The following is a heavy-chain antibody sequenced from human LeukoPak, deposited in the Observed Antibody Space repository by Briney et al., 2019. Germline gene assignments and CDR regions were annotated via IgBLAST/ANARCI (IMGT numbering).Heavy chain of an antibody. CDR3: VRGTGY. J-gene: IGHJ4*02. Sequence: SGGSLRLSCSVSGFTFSTYVMHWVRQAPGKGLEYVSAISSNGDNTYYADPVKGRFTISRDNSKNTLYLQMSSLRPDDTAVYFCVRGTGYWGQGTLVTVSS. CDR2: ISSNGDNT. V-gene: IGHV3-64D*06. CDR1: GFTFSTYV.